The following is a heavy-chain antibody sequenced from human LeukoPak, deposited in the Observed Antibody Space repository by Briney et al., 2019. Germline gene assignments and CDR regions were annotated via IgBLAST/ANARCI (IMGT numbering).Heavy chain of an antibody. CDR1: GYTLTELS. J-gene: IGHJ4*02. V-gene: IGHV1-2*02. CDR2: INPNSGGT. CDR3: ARGYYNYFDY. Sequence: ASVKVSCKVSGYTLTELSMHWVRQAPGQGLEWMGWINPNSGGTNYAQKFQGRVTMTRDTSISTAYMELSRLRSDDTAVYYCARGYYNYFDYWGQGTLVTVSS. D-gene: IGHD2/OR15-2a*01.